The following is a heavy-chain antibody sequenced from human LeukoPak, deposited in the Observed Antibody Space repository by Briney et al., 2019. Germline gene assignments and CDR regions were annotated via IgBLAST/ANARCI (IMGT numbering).Heavy chain of an antibody. Sequence: HPGRSLRLSCAASGFTFSSYAMSWVRQAPGKGLEWVSAISGSGGSTYYADSVKGRFTISRDNSKNTLYLQMNSLRAEDTAVYYCALTRGNTFRIYYFDYWGQGTLVTVSS. CDR3: ALTRGNTFRIYYFDY. J-gene: IGHJ4*02. CDR1: GFTFSSYA. V-gene: IGHV3-23*01. CDR2: ISGSGGST. D-gene: IGHD7-27*01.